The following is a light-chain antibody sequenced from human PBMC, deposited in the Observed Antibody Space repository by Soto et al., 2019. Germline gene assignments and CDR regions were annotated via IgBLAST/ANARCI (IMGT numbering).Light chain of an antibody. Sequence: QSVLTQPPSVSGAPGQRVTISCTGSSSNIGAGYGVHWYIQLPGTAAKLLVYGDSNRPSGVPDRFSGSKSDTSASLAITGLQAEDEADYYCQSYDISLSGVIFGGGTKLTVL. CDR1: SSNIGAGYG. V-gene: IGLV1-40*01. J-gene: IGLJ2*01. CDR2: GDS. CDR3: QSYDISLSGVI.